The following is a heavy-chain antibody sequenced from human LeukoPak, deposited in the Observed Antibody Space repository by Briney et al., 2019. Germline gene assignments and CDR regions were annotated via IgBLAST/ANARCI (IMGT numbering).Heavy chain of an antibody. CDR3: ANSFGSYDSSGYYYYYYYMDV. Sequence: GRSLRLSCAASGFTFSSYAMHWVRQAPGKGLEWVAVISYDGSNKYYADSVKGRFTISRDNSKNTLYLQMNSLRAEDTAVYYCANSFGSYDSSGYYYYYYYMDVWGKGTTVTVSS. D-gene: IGHD3-22*01. J-gene: IGHJ6*03. CDR2: ISYDGSNK. CDR1: GFTFSSYA. V-gene: IGHV3-30-3*01.